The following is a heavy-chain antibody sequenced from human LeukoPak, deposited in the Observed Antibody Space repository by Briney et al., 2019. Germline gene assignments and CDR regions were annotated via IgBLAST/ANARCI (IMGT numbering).Heavy chain of an antibody. CDR1: GFTFSSYW. V-gene: IGHV3-74*01. D-gene: IGHD5-12*01. CDR3: ARVSGYSGLSDDY. J-gene: IGHJ4*02. CDR2: IKSDGSST. Sequence: GGSLRLSCAASGFTFSSYWMHWVRHAPGKGLVWVSRIKSDGSSTNYADSVKGRFTISRDNAKSTLYLQMNSLRAEDTAVYYCARVSGYSGLSDDYWGQGTLVTVSS.